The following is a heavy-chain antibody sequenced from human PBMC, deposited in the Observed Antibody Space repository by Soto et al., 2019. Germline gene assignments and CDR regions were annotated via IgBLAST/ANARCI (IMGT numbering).Heavy chain of an antibody. J-gene: IGHJ4*02. D-gene: IGHD3-16*01. CDR3: ARLHYDTYFDY. Sequence: QLQLQESGPGLVKPSETLSLTCTVSGDSVSSSSYYWAWIRQPPGTGLEWIATIYYSGNTYYNPSLKSRVDISVDTSKNQFSLKLISVTAEATAVYFCARLHYDTYFDYWCQGTPVTVSS. CDR1: GDSVSSSSYY. CDR2: IYYSGNT. V-gene: IGHV4-39*01.